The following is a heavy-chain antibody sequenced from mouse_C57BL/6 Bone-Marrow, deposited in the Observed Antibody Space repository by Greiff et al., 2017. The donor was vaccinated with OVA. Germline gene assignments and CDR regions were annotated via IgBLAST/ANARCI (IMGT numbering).Heavy chain of an antibody. CDR2: IYPGSGST. CDR1: GYTFTSYW. D-gene: IGHD1-1*01. Sequence: VQLQQPGAELVKPGASVKMSCKASGYTFTSYWITWVKQRPGQGLEWIGDIYPGSGSTNYNEKFKSKATLTVDTSSSTAYMQLSSLTSEDSAVYYCARFSTITTVVADYFDYWGQGTTLTVSS. J-gene: IGHJ2*01. CDR3: ARFSTITTVVADYFDY. V-gene: IGHV1-55*01.